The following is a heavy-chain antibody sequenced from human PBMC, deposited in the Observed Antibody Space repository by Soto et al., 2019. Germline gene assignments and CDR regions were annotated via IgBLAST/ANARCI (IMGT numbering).Heavy chain of an antibody. CDR1: GFTFDDYA. D-gene: IGHD5-18*01. J-gene: IGHJ6*03. V-gene: IGHV3-9*01. CDR2: ISWNSGSI. CDR3: AKEGFSGYSYAHYYYYYMDV. Sequence: GGSLRLSCAASGFTFDDYAMYWVRQAPGKGLEWVSGISWNSGSIGYADSVKGRFTISRDNAKNSLYLQMNSLRAEDTALYYCAKEGFSGYSYAHYYYYYMDVWGKGTTVTVSS.